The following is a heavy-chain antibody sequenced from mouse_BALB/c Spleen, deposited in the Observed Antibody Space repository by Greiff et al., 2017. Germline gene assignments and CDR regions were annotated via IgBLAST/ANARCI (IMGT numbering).Heavy chain of an antibody. V-gene: IGHV5-17*02. CDR3: ARSTARATSYFDY. CDR2: ISSGSSTI. J-gene: IGHJ2*01. Sequence: EVHLVESGGGLVQPGGSRKLSCAASGFTFSSFGMHWVRQAPEKGLEWVAYISSGSSTIYYADTVKGRFTISRDNPKNTLFLQMTSLRSEDTAMYYCARSTARATSYFDYWGQGTTLTVSS. D-gene: IGHD3-1*01. CDR1: GFTFSSFG.